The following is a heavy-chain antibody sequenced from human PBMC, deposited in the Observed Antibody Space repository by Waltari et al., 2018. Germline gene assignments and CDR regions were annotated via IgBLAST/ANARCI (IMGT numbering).Heavy chain of an antibody. J-gene: IGHJ5*02. Sequence: QVQLQESGPGLVKPSETLSLTCTVSGGSISSYYWSWIRQPPGKGLDGIGYFYYRGDTNDHPPPKGRVTISVDTSKNQFARKLSSVTAADTAVYYCAGGGGAANWFDPWGQGTLVTVSS. CDR1: GGSISSYY. CDR2: FYYRGDT. V-gene: IGHV4-59*01. D-gene: IGHD3-16*01. CDR3: AGGGGAANWFDP.